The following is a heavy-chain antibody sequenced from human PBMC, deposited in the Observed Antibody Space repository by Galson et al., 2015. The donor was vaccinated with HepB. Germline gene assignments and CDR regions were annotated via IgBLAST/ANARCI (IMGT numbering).Heavy chain of an antibody. D-gene: IGHD3-22*01. V-gene: IGHV3-74*01. J-gene: IGHJ6*02. CDR2: IHNDGRTT. CDR1: GFTFSSYW. CDR3: VRGYDNSGYPPRPYFYYGLDV. Sequence: SLRLSCAASGFTFSSYWMHWVRQAPGKGLVWVSRIHNDGRTTNYADSVKGRFTISRDNPKNTLYLQMNSLRAEDTAVYYFVRGYDNSGYPPRPYFYYGLDVWGPGTTVTVPS.